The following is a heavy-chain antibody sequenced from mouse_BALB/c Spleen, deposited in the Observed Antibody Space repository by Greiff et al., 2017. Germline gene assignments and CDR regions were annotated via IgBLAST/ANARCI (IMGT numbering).Heavy chain of an antibody. J-gene: IGHJ2*01. D-gene: IGHD2-4*01. V-gene: IGHV5-12-1*01. CDR3: AREDYDYGGGYYFDY. CDR1: GFAFSSYD. CDR2: ISSGGGST. Sequence: EVQGVESGGGLVKPGGSLKLSCAASGFAFSSYDMSWVRQTPEKRLEWVAYISSGGGSTYYPDTVKGRFTISRDNAKNTLYLQMSSLKSEDTAMYYCAREDYDYGGGYYFDYWGQGTTLTVSS.